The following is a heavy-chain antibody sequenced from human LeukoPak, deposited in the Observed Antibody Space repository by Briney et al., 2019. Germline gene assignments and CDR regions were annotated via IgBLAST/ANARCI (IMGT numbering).Heavy chain of an antibody. V-gene: IGHV3-64*02. D-gene: IGHD3-10*01. J-gene: IGHJ4*01. CDR1: GFNFRAYG. CDR3: ARGRGGPSFDF. CDR2: ISADGGTT. Sequence: GGSLRLSCVASGFNFRAYGMHWVRQAPGQGLEYISAISADGGTTFHAESVKGRFTISRDNSKNTLYLQMGSLRIDDSALYYCARGRGGPSFDFWGHGTLITVSS.